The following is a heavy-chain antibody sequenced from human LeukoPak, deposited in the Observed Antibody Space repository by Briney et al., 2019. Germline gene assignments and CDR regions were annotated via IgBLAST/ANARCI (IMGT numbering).Heavy chain of an antibody. CDR2: ISYDGSNK. V-gene: IGHV3-30-3*01. J-gene: IGHJ4*02. CDR3: ARDLSSTSSWATVPDY. CDR1: GFTFSSYA. Sequence: GGSVGLLCGACGFTFSSYALHWARQAPGKGLEWVAVISYDGSNKYYADSVKGRFTISRDNSKNTLYLQMNSLRAEDTAVYYCARDLSSTSSWATVPDYWGQGTLVTVSS. D-gene: IGHD2-2*01.